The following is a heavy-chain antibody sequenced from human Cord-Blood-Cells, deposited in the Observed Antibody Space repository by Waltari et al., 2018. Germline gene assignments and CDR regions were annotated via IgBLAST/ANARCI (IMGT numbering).Heavy chain of an antibody. CDR1: GYSFTSYW. CDR2: IYPGDSDT. V-gene: IGHV5-51*01. Sequence: EVQLVQSGAEGKKPGESLKISCKGSGYSFTSYWIGWVRQMPGKGLEWMGIIYPGDSDTRYSPSFQGQVTISADKSISTAYLQWSSLKASDTAMYYCARSAGTYYDFWSGYDAFDIWGQGTMVTVSS. D-gene: IGHD3-3*01. J-gene: IGHJ3*02. CDR3: ARSAGTYYDFWSGYDAFDI.